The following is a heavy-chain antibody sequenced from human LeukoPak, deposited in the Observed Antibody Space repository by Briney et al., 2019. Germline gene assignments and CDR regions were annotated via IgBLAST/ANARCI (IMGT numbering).Heavy chain of an antibody. D-gene: IGHD3-3*01. CDR3: ARVGIRFLEWLSYFDY. CDR2: ISYDGSNK. V-gene: IGHV3-30*04. CDR1: GFTFSSYV. Sequence: GGSLRLSCAASGFTFSSYVMHWVRQAPGKGLEWVAIISYDGSNKYYADSVKGRFTISRDNSKNTLYLQMNSLRAEDTAVYYCARVGIRFLEWLSYFDYWGQGTLVTVSS. J-gene: IGHJ4*02.